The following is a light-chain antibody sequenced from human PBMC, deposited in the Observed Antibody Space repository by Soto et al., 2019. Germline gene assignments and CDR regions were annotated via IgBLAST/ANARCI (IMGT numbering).Light chain of an antibody. CDR1: QGISSY. CDR3: QQSYSPTLT. J-gene: IGKJ1*01. Sequence: IQFTQSPTSLSASLGYRSTIICRASQGISSYFAWYQQKPGKAPKLLIYAASTLQSGVPSRFSGSGSGTDFTLTISRLQPEDFATYSCQQSYSPTLTFGQGTKVDIK. V-gene: IGKV1-9*01. CDR2: AAS.